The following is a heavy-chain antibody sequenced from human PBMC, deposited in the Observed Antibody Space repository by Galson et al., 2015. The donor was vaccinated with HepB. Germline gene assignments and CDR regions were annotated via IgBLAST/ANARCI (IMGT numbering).Heavy chain of an antibody. Sequence: SLRLSCAASGFTFSRYSINWVRQAPGKGLEWVSSFSDSRPYIYYADSVKGRFTVSRDNAKNSLFLQMNGLRAEDTAVYYCARGGPRRGFYYYGLDVWGQGTTVTVSS. V-gene: IGHV3-21*01. CDR2: FSDSRPYI. CDR1: GFTFSRYS. CDR3: ARGGPRRGFYYYGLDV. J-gene: IGHJ6*02.